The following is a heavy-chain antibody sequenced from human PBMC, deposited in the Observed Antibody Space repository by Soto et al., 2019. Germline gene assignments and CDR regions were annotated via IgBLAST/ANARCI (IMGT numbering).Heavy chain of an antibody. CDR2: ISGSGGST. Sequence: GGSLRLSCAASGFTFSSYAMSWVRQAPGKGLEWVSAISGSGGSTYYAGSVKGRFTISRDNSKNTLYLQMNSLRAEDTAVYYCAKDRREYYDILTGYYRPFDYWGQGTLVTVSS. J-gene: IGHJ4*02. CDR3: AKDRREYYDILTGYYRPFDY. CDR1: GFTFSSYA. V-gene: IGHV3-23*01. D-gene: IGHD3-9*01.